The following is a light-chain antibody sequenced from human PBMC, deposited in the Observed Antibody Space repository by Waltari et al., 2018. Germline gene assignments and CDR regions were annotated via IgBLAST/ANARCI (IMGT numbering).Light chain of an antibody. CDR1: QSVSSS. CDR2: DAS. CDR3: QQRSKWPWA. V-gene: IGKV3-11*01. J-gene: IGKJ1*01. Sequence: EIVLTQSPATLSLSPRERATLSCRASQSVSSSLAWYQHKPGQAPRLLIYDASISVTGIPARFSGSGSGTDFTLTISSLEPEDFAVYYCQQRSKWPWAFGQGTKVEIK.